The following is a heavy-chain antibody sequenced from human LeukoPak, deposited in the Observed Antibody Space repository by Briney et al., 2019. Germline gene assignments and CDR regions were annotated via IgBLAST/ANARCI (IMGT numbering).Heavy chain of an antibody. CDR2: ISSSSSYI. V-gene: IGHV3-21*01. D-gene: IGHD3-22*01. Sequence: GGSLRLSCAASGFAFSSYSMNWVRQAPGKGLEWVSSISSSSSYIYYADSVKGRFTISRDNAKNSLYLQMNSLRAEDTAVYYCARVYYYDSSGYDYLDYWGQGTLVTVSS. CDR3: ARVYYYDSSGYDYLDY. J-gene: IGHJ4*02. CDR1: GFAFSSYS.